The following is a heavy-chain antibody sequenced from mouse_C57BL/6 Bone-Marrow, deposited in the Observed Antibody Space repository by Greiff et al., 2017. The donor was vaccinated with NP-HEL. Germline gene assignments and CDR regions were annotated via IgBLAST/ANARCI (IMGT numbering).Heavy chain of an antibody. V-gene: IGHV1-61*01. J-gene: IGHJ1*03. D-gene: IGHD2-2*01. CDR3: ARVLVYWYFDV. CDR1: GYTFTSYW. Sequence: QVQLQQPGAELVRPGSSVKLSCKASGYTFTSYWMDWVKQRPGKGLEWIGNIYPSDSETHYNQKFKDKATLTVDKSSSTAYMQLSSLTSEDSAVYYCARVLVYWYFDVWGTGTTVTVSS. CDR2: IYPSDSET.